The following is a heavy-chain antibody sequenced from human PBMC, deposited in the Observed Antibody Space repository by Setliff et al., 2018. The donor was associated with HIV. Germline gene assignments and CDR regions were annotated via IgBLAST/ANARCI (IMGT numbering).Heavy chain of an antibody. CDR2: ISSDGSNK. J-gene: IGHJ4*02. CDR1: AFTFSSCA. D-gene: IGHD1-26*01. Sequence: GGSMRLSCAASAFTFSSCAIHWVRQAPGKGLEWVALISSDGSNKYYADSVKGRFTISRDNSKNTLYLQMNSLRAEDTAVYYCARDYRTVIVVPSWDYWGQGTLVTVSS. V-gene: IGHV3-30*04. CDR3: ARDYRTVIVVPSWDY.